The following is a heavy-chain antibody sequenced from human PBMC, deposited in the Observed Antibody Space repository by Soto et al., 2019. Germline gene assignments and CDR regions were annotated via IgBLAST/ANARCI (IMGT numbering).Heavy chain of an antibody. D-gene: IGHD3-3*01. Sequence: EVQLVQSGAEVKKPGESLKISCKGAGYSFTSYWIGWVRQMPGKVLGWVGIIYPGDSSARYSPSFQGQVTVSADRSINTAYLQWSSLKASDTAMYYCARSDTIFGVVIWAYWGQGTLVTVSS. CDR1: GYSFTSYW. CDR3: ARSDTIFGVVIWAY. J-gene: IGHJ4*02. V-gene: IGHV5-51*03. CDR2: IYPGDSSA.